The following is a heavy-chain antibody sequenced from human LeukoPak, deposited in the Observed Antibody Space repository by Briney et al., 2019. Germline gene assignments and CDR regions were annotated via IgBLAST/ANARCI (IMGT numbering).Heavy chain of an antibody. CDR3: ARLGGGSGSFGYYYYGMDV. D-gene: IGHD3-10*01. J-gene: IGHJ6*02. CDR1: GYXFTSYW. CDR2: IYPGDSDT. V-gene: IGHV5-51*01. Sequence: GESLKISCNGSGYXFTSYWICGVRQMPGKGLEWIGMIYPGDSDTRYSPSLQGPVTLSADKSISTAYLQWSSLKASDTAMYYCARLGGGSGSFGYYYYGMDVWGQGTTVTVSS.